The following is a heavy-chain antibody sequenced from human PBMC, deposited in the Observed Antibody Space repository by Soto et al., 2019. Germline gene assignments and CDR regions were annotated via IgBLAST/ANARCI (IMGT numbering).Heavy chain of an antibody. CDR3: ERQGSAAWPLDI. D-gene: IGHD5-12*01. CDR1: GYNFGTYW. J-gene: IGHJ3*02. V-gene: IGHV5-10-1*01. CDR2: IDPRDSYV. Sequence: GESLKISCKVSGYNFGTYWITWLRQVPGKVLEWMGRIDPRDSYVNYSPSFRGHVTLSVDKSTNTASLQWNTLKASDTAIYYCERQGSAAWPLDILGQGTMVTVSS.